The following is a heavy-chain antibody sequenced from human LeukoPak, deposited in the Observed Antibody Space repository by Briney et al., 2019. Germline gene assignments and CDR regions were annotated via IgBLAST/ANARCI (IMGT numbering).Heavy chain of an antibody. J-gene: IGHJ4*02. CDR1: GFTLSSYW. Sequence: GGSLRLSCAASGFTLSSYWMSWVRQAPGKGLEWVANIMQDGSDKYYVDSVKGRFTISRDNAKNSLYLQMNSLRVEDTAVYYCARICSGGSCRDYWGQGTLVTVSS. D-gene: IGHD2-15*01. V-gene: IGHV3-7*01. CDR3: ARICSGGSCRDY. CDR2: IMQDGSDK.